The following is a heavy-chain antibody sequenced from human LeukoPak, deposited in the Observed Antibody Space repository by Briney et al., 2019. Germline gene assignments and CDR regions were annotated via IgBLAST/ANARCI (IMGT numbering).Heavy chain of an antibody. CDR2: IYHSGST. D-gene: IGHD3-10*01. Sequence: SQTLSLTCTVSGGSISSGGYYWSWIRQPPGKGLEWIGYIYHSGSTYYNPSLKSRVTISVDTSKNQFSLKLSSVTAADTAVYYCARVGVNSRTHYFDYWGQGTLVTVSS. J-gene: IGHJ4*02. CDR3: ARVGVNSRTHYFDY. CDR1: GGSISSGGYY. V-gene: IGHV4-30-2*01.